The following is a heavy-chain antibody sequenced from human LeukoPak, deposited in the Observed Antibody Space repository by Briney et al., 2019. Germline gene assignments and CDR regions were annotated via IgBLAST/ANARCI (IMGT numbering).Heavy chain of an antibody. D-gene: IGHD1-1*01. CDR2: ISSSSSYI. Sequence: WGSLRLSCAASGFTFSSYSMNWVRQAPGKGLEWVSSISSSSSYIYYADSVKGRFTISRDNARNSLYLQMNNVRVDDTAVYYCVRDCRGGWNDYWGQGTQVTVSS. CDR3: VRDCRGGWNDY. CDR1: GFTFSSYS. J-gene: IGHJ4*02. V-gene: IGHV3-21*01.